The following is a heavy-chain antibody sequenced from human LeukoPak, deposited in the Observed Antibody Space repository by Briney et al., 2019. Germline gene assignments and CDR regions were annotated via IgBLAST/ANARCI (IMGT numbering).Heavy chain of an antibody. V-gene: IGHV3-21*04. J-gene: IGHJ4*02. CDR2: ISSSSSYI. CDR3: TKDGGEWEPFD. Sequence: KAGGSLRLSCAASGFTFSSYSMNWVRQAPGKGLEWVSSISSSSSYIYYADSVKGRFTISRDNAKNSLYLQMNSLRAEDTAIYYCTKDGGEWEPFDWGQGTLVTVSS. D-gene: IGHD1-26*01. CDR1: GFTFSSYS.